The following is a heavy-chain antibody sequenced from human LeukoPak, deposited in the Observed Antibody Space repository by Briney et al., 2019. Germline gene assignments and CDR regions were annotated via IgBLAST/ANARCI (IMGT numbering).Heavy chain of an antibody. J-gene: IGHJ4*02. V-gene: IGHV3-72*01. CDR2: IRSKPNDNSA. D-gene: IGHD1-26*01. CDR1: GFTFSDHY. Sequence: PGGSLRLSCAASGFTFSDHYMDWVRQAPGKGLEWVGRIRSKPNDNSAEYAASVKGRFTLSRDDSNYSLYLQMNSLKTEDTAVYYCARVMVGSNYFDYWGQGTLVTVAS. CDR3: ARVMVGSNYFDY.